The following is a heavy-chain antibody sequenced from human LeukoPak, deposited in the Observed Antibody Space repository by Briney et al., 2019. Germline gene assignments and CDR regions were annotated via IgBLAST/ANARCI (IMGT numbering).Heavy chain of an antibody. D-gene: IGHD3-3*01. J-gene: IGHJ4*02. Sequence: GGSLRLSCAASGFTFSSYGMHWVRQAPGKGLEWVAFIRYDGSNKYYADSVKGRFTISRDNSKNTLYLQINSLRAEDTAVYYCATGWDDYDFWSGYPYFDYWGQGTLVTVSS. V-gene: IGHV3-30*02. CDR2: IRYDGSNK. CDR1: GFTFSSYG. CDR3: ATGWDDYDFWSGYPYFDY.